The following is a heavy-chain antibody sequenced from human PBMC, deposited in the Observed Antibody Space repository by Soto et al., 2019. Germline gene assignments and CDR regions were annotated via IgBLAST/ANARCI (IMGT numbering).Heavy chain of an antibody. Sequence: LRLSCAASGFTFSSYAMNWVRQAPGKGLEWVSIISGSGDSTYYADSVKGRFTISRDNTKNTLYLQMNSLRAEDTAVYYCANKFFSGSGSYRGWFDPWGQGTLVTVSS. D-gene: IGHD3-10*01. J-gene: IGHJ5*02. CDR1: GFTFSSYA. CDR3: ANKFFSGSGSYRGWFDP. V-gene: IGHV3-23*01. CDR2: ISGSGDST.